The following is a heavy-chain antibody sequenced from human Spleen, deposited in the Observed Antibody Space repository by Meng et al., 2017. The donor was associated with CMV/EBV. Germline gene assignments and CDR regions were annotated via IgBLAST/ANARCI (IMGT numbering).Heavy chain of an antibody. J-gene: IGHJ4*02. CDR2: ISGSGGST. D-gene: IGHD5-24*01. CDR1: GFTFSSYS. CDR3: ASDGVLVEIPTY. Sequence: GESLKISCTASGFTFSSYSMNWVRQAPGKGLEWVSSISGSGGSTYYADSVKGRFTISRDNSKNTLYLQMNSLRAEDTAVYYCASDGVLVEIPTYWGQGMLVTVSS. V-gene: IGHV3-23*01.